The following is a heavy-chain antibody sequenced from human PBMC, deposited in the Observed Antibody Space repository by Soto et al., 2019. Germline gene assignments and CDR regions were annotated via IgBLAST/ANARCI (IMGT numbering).Heavy chain of an antibody. CDR1: GDAISNYY. CDR2: VHASGST. Sequence: LQESGPRLVKPSETLSLNCSVSGDAISNYYWSWIRQTPGRGLEWIGCVHASGSTDYNPSLRGRGIISLPTSKSQFSLSLRSATAADAATYYCARGTRALITSFFAYWGQGIPVTVSS. D-gene: IGHD1-20*01. CDR3: ARGTRALITSFFAY. J-gene: IGHJ4*02. V-gene: IGHV4-4*08.